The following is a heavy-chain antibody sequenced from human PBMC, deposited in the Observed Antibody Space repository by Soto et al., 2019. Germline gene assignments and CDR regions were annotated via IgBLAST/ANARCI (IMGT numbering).Heavy chain of an antibody. CDR1: GYTFTSYS. Sequence: AASVKVSCKASGYTFTSYSISWVLEAPGQGLEWMGWISAYNGNTNYAQKLQGRVTMTTDTSTSTAYMELRSLRSDDTAVYYCARRVNDILTGYRYYFDYWGQGTLVTVSS. J-gene: IGHJ4*02. D-gene: IGHD3-9*01. CDR2: ISAYNGNT. CDR3: ARRVNDILTGYRYYFDY. V-gene: IGHV1-18*04.